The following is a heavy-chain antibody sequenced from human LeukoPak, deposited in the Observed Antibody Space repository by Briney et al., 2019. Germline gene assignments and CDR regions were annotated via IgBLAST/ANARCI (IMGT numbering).Heavy chain of an antibody. CDR3: ATTPGAYYYYHMDV. D-gene: IGHD3-10*01. Sequence: PGGSLRLSCAASGFTFSTYVMTWVRQAPGKGLEWVSAILGSGGGTYYTDSVKARFTISRDNSKNTLHLQMNSLRAEDAAVYYCATTPGAYYYYHMDVWGQGTTVTVSS. CDR2: ILGSGGGT. CDR1: GFTFSTYV. J-gene: IGHJ6*02. V-gene: IGHV3-23*01.